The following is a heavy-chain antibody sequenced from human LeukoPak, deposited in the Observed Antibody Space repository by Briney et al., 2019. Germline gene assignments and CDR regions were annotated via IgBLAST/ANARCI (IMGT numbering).Heavy chain of an antibody. D-gene: IGHD3-16*02. V-gene: IGHV3-20*04. J-gene: IGHJ3*02. CDR3: ARDVTYYDYVWGSYRSNDAFDI. CDR1: GFTFDDYG. CDR2: INWNGGST. Sequence: GGSLRLSCAASGFTFDDYGMSWVRQAPGKGLEWVSGINWNGGSTGYADSVKGRFTISRDNAKNSLYLQMNSLRAADTALYYCARDVTYYDYVWGSYRSNDAFDIWGQGTMVTVSS.